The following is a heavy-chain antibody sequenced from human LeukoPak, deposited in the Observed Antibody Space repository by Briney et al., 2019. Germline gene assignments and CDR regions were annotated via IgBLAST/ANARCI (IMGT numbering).Heavy chain of an antibody. CDR3: AKGSTMIVVVITY. CDR2: ISGSGGST. CDR1: GFTFSSYA. D-gene: IGHD3-22*01. Sequence: GGSLRLSCASSGFTFSSYAMSWVRQAPGKGLEWVSAISGSGGSTYYADSVKGRFTISRDNSKNTLYLQMNSLRAEDTAVYYCAKGSTMIVVVITYWGQGTLVTVSS. J-gene: IGHJ4*02. V-gene: IGHV3-23*01.